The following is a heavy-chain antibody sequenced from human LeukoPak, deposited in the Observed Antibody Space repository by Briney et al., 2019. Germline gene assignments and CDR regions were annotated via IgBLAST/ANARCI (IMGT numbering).Heavy chain of an antibody. V-gene: IGHV3-21*01. CDR2: ISSSSSYI. Sequence: KAGGSLRLSCAASGFTFSNYNMNWVRQAPGKGLEWVSSISSSSSYIYYAGSVKGRFTISRDNAKNSLYLQMNSLRAEDAAVYYCARDRSGYSGYDLPFDYWGQGTLVTVSS. CDR1: GFTFSNYN. J-gene: IGHJ4*02. CDR3: ARDRSGYSGYDLPFDY. D-gene: IGHD5-12*01.